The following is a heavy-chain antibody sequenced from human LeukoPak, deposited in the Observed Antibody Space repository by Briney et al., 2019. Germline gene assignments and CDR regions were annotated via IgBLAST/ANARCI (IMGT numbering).Heavy chain of an antibody. D-gene: IGHD3-22*01. CDR3: ARRAGDYSHPYDY. J-gene: IGHJ4*02. CDR2: IYTTGRT. CDR1: GFTVSSNS. Sequence: GGSLRLSCAASGFTVSSNSMSWVRQAPGKGLEWVSFIYTTGRTHDSDSVKGRFTISRDSSKNTLYLQMNSLRAEDTAVFYCARRAGDYSHPYDYWGQGTLVTVSS. V-gene: IGHV3-53*01.